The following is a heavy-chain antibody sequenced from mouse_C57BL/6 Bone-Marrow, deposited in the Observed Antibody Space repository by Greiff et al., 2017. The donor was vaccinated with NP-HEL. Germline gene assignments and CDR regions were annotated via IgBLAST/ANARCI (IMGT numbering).Heavy chain of an antibody. CDR2: INYDGSST. D-gene: IGHD2-1*01. V-gene: IGHV5-16*01. Sequence: EVKLVESEGGLVQPGSSMKLSCTASGFTFSDYYMAWVRQVPEKGLEWVANINYDGSSTYYLDSLKSRFIISRDNAKNILYLQMSSLKSEDTATYYCARESYGSHVRYFDVWGTGTTVTVSS. CDR1: GFTFSDYY. CDR3: ARESYGSHVRYFDV. J-gene: IGHJ1*03.